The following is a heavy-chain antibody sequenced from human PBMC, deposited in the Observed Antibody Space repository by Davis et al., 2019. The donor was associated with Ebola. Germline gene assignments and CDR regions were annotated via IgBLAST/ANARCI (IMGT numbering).Heavy chain of an antibody. Sequence: GESLKISCAASGFTFSNYAMHWVRQAPGKGLEWVGRIKSKTDGGTTDYAAPVKGRFTISRDDSKNTLYLQMNSLKTEDTAVYYCTTDQRGRTGYWGQGTLVTVSP. D-gene: IGHD1-14*01. CDR1: GFTFSNYA. J-gene: IGHJ4*02. CDR2: IKSKTDGGTT. V-gene: IGHV3-15*01. CDR3: TTDQRGRTGY.